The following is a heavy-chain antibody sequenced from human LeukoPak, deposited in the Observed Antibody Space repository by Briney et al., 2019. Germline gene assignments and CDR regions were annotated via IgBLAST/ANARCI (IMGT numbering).Heavy chain of an antibody. CDR2: IRGSSGST. CDR1: ALTLTIDS. V-gene: IGHV3-23*01. CDR3: ARDPLDIARGTNAFDI. J-gene: IGHJ3*02. Sequence: GGSLRLSCAASALTLTIDSASWGRHALGGGLEWGSAIRGSSGSTYYAASVKGRFTISRDKSTNTFYLEMKGLRSDDTAVYYCARDPLDIARGTNAFDIWGQGKMVTVSS. D-gene: IGHD2-2*03.